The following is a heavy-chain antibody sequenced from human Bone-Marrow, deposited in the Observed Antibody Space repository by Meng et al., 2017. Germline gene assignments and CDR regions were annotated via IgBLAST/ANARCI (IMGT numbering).Heavy chain of an antibody. CDR1: GFTFKDYA. J-gene: IGHJ4*02. V-gene: IGHV3-33*08. CDR3: ARVFDTYYFDS. Sequence: QFRLVESGGGVVQPGKSLRLSCAASGFTFKDYALHWVRQAPGKGLEWVALIWSDGSNKYYEDSVKGRFTISRDNSKNTLYLQMNSLRAEDTALYYCARVFDTYYFDSWGQGTLVPSPQ. CDR2: IWSDGSNK.